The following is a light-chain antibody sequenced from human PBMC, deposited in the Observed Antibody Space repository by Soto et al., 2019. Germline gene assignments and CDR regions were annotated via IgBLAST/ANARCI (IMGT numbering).Light chain of an antibody. CDR3: QQSFSIPRT. J-gene: IGKJ2*01. CDR2: SAS. Sequence: DIQMTQSPSSLSASVGDRVSVTCRASQNVWTYLNWYQQKPGKAPRLLIHSASDLQSGVPSRFSGTGSGSDFTLTISSLQPEDFATYFCQQSFSIPRTFCQGTKLEI. V-gene: IGKV1-39*01. CDR1: QNVWTY.